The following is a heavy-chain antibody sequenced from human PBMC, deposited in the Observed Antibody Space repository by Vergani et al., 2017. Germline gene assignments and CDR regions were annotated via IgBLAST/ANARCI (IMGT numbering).Heavy chain of an antibody. CDR3: GTGXAVAGTFYYYGMDV. CDR2: IIPILGIA. D-gene: IGHD6-19*01. V-gene: IGHV1-69*02. CDR1: GGTFSSYT. J-gene: IGHJ6*02. Sequence: QVQLVQSGAEVKKPGSSVKVSCKASGGTFSSYTISWVRQAPGQGLEWMGRIIPILGIANYAQKFQGRVTITADKSTSTAYMELSSLRSEDTAVYYCGTGXAVAGTFYYYGMDVWGQGTTVTVSS.